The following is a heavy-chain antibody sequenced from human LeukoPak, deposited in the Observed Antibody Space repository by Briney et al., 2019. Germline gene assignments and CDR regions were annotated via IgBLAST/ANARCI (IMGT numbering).Heavy chain of an antibody. CDR3: ARDSGDWFDP. J-gene: IGHJ5*02. V-gene: IGHV4-31*03. Sequence: SETLSLTCTDSGGSISSGGYYWSWIRQHPGKGPEWIGYIYYSGSTYYNPSLKSRLTISVDTSKNQFSLKLSSVTAADTAVYYCARDSGDWFDPWGQGTLVTVSS. CDR2: IYYSGST. CDR1: GGSISSGGYY.